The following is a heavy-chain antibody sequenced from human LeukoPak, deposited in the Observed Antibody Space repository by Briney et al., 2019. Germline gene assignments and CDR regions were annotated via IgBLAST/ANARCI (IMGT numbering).Heavy chain of an antibody. CDR1: GFTFSSYS. J-gene: IGHJ5*02. V-gene: IGHV3-21*05. D-gene: IGHD3-10*01. Sequence: PGGSLRLSCAASGFTFSSYSMNWVRQAPGKGLEWVSYISSSNSYIYYADSVKGRFTVSRDNAKNSVYLQMNSLRAEDTAVYYCARDAVQILQPEFNWIDPWGQGTLVTVSS. CDR2: ISSSNSYI. CDR3: ARDAVQILQPEFNWIDP.